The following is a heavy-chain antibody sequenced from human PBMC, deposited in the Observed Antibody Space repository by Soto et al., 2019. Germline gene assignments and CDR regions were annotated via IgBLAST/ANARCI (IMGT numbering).Heavy chain of an antibody. J-gene: IGHJ5*02. V-gene: IGHV4-30-4*01. Sequence: TLSLTCTVPGGSISSGDYYWSWIRQPPGKGLEWIGYIYYSGSTYYNPSLKSRVTISVDTSKNQFSLKLSSVTAADTAVYYCARGGLPPLSIAARHWFDPSGQGTLVTVSS. CDR2: IYYSGST. CDR1: GGSISSGDYY. D-gene: IGHD6-6*01. CDR3: ARGGLPPLSIAARHWFDP.